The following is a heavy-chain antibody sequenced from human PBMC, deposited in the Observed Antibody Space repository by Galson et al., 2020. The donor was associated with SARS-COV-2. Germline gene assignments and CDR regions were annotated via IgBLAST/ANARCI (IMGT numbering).Heavy chain of an antibody. CDR3: ARDLSTMVTQYFDY. Sequence: GESLKTSCAASGITFSSYSMNWVRQAPGKGLEWVSTISSSSSYIYYADSVKGRFTISRDNAKNYLYLQMNSLRAEDTAVYYCARDLSTMVTQYFDYWGQGTLVTVSS. CDR2: ISSSSSYI. CDR1: GITFSSYS. J-gene: IGHJ4*02. V-gene: IGHV3-21*01. D-gene: IGHD5-12*01.